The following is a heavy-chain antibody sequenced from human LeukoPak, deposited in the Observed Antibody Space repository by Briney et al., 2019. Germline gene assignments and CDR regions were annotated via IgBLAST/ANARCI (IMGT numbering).Heavy chain of an antibody. CDR3: ARAGVAARLFNYYYYMDV. V-gene: IGHV1-69*05. D-gene: IGHD6-6*01. Sequence: SVKVSCKASGGTFSSYAISWVRQAPGQGLEWMGGIIPIFGTANYAQKFQGRVTITTDESTSTAYMELSSLRSEETAVYYCARAGVAARLFNYYYYMDVWGKGTTVTVSS. J-gene: IGHJ6*03. CDR1: GGTFSSYA. CDR2: IIPIFGTA.